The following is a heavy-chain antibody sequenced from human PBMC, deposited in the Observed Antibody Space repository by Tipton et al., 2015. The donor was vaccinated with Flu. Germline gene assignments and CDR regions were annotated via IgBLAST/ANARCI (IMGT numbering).Heavy chain of an antibody. CDR1: GASISSYS. CDR2: IYYSGIT. Sequence: TLSLTCTVSGASISSYSWSWIRQPPGKGLEWIGYIYYSGITNYNPSLKSRVTISVDTSKNQFSLRLSSVTAADTAVYYCARVGGDYRDTSGFIPWFDLWGQGTLVTFSS. CDR3: ARVGGDYRDTSGFIPWFDL. J-gene: IGHJ5*02. D-gene: IGHD3-22*01. V-gene: IGHV4-59*01.